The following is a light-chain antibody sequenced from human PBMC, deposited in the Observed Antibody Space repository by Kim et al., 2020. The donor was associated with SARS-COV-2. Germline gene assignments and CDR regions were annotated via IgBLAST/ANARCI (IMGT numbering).Light chain of an antibody. CDR1: QSISSY. CDR3: QQSYSTHRA. CDR2: AAS. J-gene: IGKJ2*01. V-gene: IGKV1-39*01. Sequence: SEAVGDRVTITCQASQSISSYLNWYQQKPGKAPKLLIYAASSLQSGVPSRFSGSGSGTDFTLTISSLQPEDFATYYCQQSYSTHRAFGQGTKLEI.